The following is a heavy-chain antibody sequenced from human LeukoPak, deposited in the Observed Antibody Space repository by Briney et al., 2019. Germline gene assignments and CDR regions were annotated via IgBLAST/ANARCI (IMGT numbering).Heavy chain of an antibody. V-gene: IGHV3-7*01. J-gene: IGHJ6*03. CDR1: GFTFSIHW. CDR3: ARVAVIYQYYMNV. Sequence: GGSLRLSCEVSGFTFSIHWMSWVRQAPGKGLEWVAKINPDGNDKYYADSAKGRFTISRDNAKNSLYLQLNSLTAEDTAVYYCARVAVIYQYYMNVWGRGTTVTVSS. D-gene: IGHD2-2*01. CDR2: INPDGNDK.